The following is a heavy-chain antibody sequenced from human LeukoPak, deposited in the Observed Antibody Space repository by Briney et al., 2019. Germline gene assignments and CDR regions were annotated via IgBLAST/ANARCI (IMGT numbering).Heavy chain of an antibody. D-gene: IGHD4-11*01. CDR3: ARDFRRNSNYGWYFDY. Sequence: ASVKVSCKASGYTFTGYYMHWVRQAPGQGLEWMGWINPNSGGTNYAQKFQGRVTMTRDTSISTAYMELSRLRPDDTAVYYCARDFRRNSNYGWYFDYWGQGTLVTVSS. CDR2: INPNSGGT. CDR1: GYTFTGYY. V-gene: IGHV1-2*02. J-gene: IGHJ4*02.